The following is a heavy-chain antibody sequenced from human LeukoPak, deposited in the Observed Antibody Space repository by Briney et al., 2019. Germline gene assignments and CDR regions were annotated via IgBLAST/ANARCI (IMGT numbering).Heavy chain of an antibody. CDR1: GGSFSGYY. CDR2: ISHSGST. J-gene: IGHJ6*03. Sequence: PSETLSLTCAVYGGSFSGYYWSWIRQPPGKGLEWIGEISHSGSTNYNPSLKSRVTISVDTSKNQFSLKLSSVTAADTAVYYCARGQGGSYYYYYYYMDVWGKGTTVTVSS. V-gene: IGHV4-34*01. D-gene: IGHD1-26*01. CDR3: ARGQGGSYYYYYYYMDV.